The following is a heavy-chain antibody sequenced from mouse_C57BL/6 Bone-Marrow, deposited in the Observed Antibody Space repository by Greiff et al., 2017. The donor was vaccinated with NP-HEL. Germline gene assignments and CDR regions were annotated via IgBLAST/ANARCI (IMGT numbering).Heavy chain of an antibody. CDR3: TEDDDYFDY. J-gene: IGHJ2*01. D-gene: IGHD2-3*01. CDR1: GFTFSNYW. CDR2: IRLKSDNYAT. Sequence: DVMLVESGGGLVQPGGSMKLSCVASGFTFSNYWMNWVRQSPEKGLEWVAQIRLKSDNYATHYAESVKGRFTISRDDSKSSVYLQMNNLRAEDTGIYYCTEDDDYFDYWGQGTTLTVSS. V-gene: IGHV6-3*01.